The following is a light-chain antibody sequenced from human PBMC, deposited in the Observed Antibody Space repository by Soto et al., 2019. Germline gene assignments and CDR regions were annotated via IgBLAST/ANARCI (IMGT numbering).Light chain of an antibody. CDR2: DVT. J-gene: IGLJ3*02. V-gene: IGLV2-11*01. CDR1: SSDIGGYNY. Sequence: QSVLTQPRSVSGSPGQSVTISCTGISSDIGGYNYVSWYQQHPGKAPKLMIYDVTRRPSGVPGRFSGSKSDNTASLTISGLQAEDEADYYCCSYAGNYTWVFGGGTKLTVL. CDR3: CSYAGNYTWV.